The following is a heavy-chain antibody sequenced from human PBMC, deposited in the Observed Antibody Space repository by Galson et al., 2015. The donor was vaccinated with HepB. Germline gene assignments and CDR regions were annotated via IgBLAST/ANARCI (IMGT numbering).Heavy chain of an antibody. J-gene: IGHJ4*02. D-gene: IGHD1-14*01. CDR2: ISSSASTI. Sequence: SLRLSCAASGFTFSSYEMNWVRQAPGKGLEWVSYISSSASTIYYADSVRGRFTISRDNAENSLCLQMNSLRAEDMAVYYCARGNLFDYWGQGTLVTVSS. V-gene: IGHV3-48*03. CDR1: GFTFSSYE. CDR3: ARGNLFDY.